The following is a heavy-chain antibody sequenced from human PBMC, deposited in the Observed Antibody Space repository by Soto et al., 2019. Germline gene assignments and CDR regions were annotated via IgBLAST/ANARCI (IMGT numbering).Heavy chain of an antibody. CDR1: GYTFTSYA. D-gene: IGHD6-13*01. Sequence: QVQLVQSGAEVKKPGASVKASCKASGYTFTSYAMHWVRQAPGQTLEWMGWINAGNGNTKYSQKFQGRDTITRDTSASTAYMELSSLRSEDTAVYYCARERSSWFLDAFDIWGQGTMVTVSS. J-gene: IGHJ3*02. V-gene: IGHV1-3*01. CDR3: ARERSSWFLDAFDI. CDR2: INAGNGNT.